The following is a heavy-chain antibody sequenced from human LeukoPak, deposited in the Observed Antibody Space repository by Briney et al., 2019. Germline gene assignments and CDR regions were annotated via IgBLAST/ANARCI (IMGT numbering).Heavy chain of an antibody. CDR3: ARKVTTVKRGDYFDY. CDR1: GYTFADYY. V-gene: IGHV1-2*02. D-gene: IGHD4-17*01. CDR2: INPNSGGT. J-gene: IGHJ4*02. Sequence: ASVKVSCKASGYTFADYYMQWVRQAPGQGLEWMGWINPNSGGTNYAQKLQGRLTMTTDTSTSTAYMELRSLRSDDTAVYYCARKVTTVKRGDYFDYWGQGTLVTVSS.